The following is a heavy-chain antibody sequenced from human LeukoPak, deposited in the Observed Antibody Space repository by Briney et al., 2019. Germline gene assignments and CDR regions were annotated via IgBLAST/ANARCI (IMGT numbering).Heavy chain of an antibody. CDR1: GGSISGYY. Sequence: SETLSLTCTASGGSISGYYWSWIRQPPGKALQWIGYINDSGGTDYNPSLKSRVTISVDMSNNQVSLKLSSVTTADTAIYYCARHLPVRAGAARFLDYWGQGTLVTVSS. CDR2: INDSGGT. D-gene: IGHD4/OR15-4a*01. CDR3: ARHLPVRAGAARFLDY. V-gene: IGHV4-59*08. J-gene: IGHJ4*02.